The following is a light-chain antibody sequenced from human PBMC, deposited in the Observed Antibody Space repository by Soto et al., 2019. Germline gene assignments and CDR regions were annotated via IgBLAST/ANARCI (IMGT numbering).Light chain of an antibody. CDR2: GAS. CDR1: QRVSSSY. V-gene: IGKV3-20*01. J-gene: IGKJ2*01. Sequence: EIVLTQSPGTLSLSPGERATLSCRASQRVSSSYLAWYQHKPGQAPRLLLYGASSMATGIPDRFSGSGSGTDFTLTISRLEPEDFAVYYCQQDRSSPPITFGQGTKLE. CDR3: QQDRSSPPIT.